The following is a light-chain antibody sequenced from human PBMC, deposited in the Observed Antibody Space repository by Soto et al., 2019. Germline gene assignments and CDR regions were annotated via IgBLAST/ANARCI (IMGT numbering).Light chain of an antibody. CDR2: GAS. V-gene: IGKV3-15*01. J-gene: IGKJ2*01. Sequence: EILMTQSPDTLSVSPGESATLSCRASQRVYSNLAWYQQRPGQAPRLLIYGASTRATGIPARFSGSGSGTEFTLTISSLQSEDFAMYYCQQCNNWPEYTFGQGTKVDIK. CDR3: QQCNNWPEYT. CDR1: QRVYSN.